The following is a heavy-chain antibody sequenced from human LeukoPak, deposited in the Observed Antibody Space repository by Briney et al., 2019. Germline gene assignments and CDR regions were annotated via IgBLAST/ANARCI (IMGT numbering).Heavy chain of an antibody. CDR1: GFTFDDYA. CDR3: AKGTGRYWTFFDY. J-gene: IGHJ4*02. Sequence: PGRSLRLSCAASGFTFDDYAMHWVRQGPGKGLEWVSGISWNSGSIDYAESVKGRFTISRDNAKNSLYLQMNGLRPEDTAFYYCAKGTGRYWTFFDYWGRGTLVTVSS. V-gene: IGHV3-9*01. CDR2: ISWNSGSI. D-gene: IGHD1-26*01.